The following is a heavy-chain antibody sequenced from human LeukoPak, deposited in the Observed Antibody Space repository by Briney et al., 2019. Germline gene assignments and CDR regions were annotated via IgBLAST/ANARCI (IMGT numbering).Heavy chain of an antibody. D-gene: IGHD3-3*01. Sequence: GGSLRLSCVASGFSLSNFQMYWVRQAPGKGLEWVSSISSSSGHIYYADSVKGRFTISRDNAKNSLYLQMNSLRAEDTAVYYCAPDTIFGAYWGQGTLVTVSS. J-gene: IGHJ4*02. V-gene: IGHV3-21*01. CDR2: ISSSSGHI. CDR1: GFSLSNFQ. CDR3: APDTIFGAY.